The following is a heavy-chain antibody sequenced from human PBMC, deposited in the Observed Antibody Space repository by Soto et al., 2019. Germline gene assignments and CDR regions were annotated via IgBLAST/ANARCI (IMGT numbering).Heavy chain of an antibody. D-gene: IGHD4-17*01. Sequence: QVQLVQSGAEVKKPGSSVKVSCKPFGGTLSSYAITWMRQAPGQGLEWMGGIIPFSGAANYAQKFQGRVTIVGGGSTSTAYMDLSRLRPEDTAVYFCARVWVTTVADWFDLWGQGHVVTVSS. CDR1: GGTLSSYA. J-gene: IGHJ5*02. CDR3: ARVWVTTVADWFDL. V-gene: IGHV1-69*01. CDR2: IIPFSGAA.